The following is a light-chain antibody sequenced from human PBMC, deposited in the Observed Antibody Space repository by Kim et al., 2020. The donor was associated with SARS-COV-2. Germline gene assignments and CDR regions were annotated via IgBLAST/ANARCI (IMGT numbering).Light chain of an antibody. J-gene: IGLJ3*02. CDR2: DVS. CDR3: SSYTSSSTRV. CDR1: SSDIGFYNY. V-gene: IGLV2-14*04. Sequence: GQSITISCTGTSSDIGFYNYVSWYQQHPGKAPTLLIFDVSKRPSGVSDRFSGSKSGNTASLTISGLQAEDEADYYCSSYTSSSTRVFGGGTQLTVL.